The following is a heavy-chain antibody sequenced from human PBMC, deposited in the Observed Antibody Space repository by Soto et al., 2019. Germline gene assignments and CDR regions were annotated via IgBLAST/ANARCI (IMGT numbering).Heavy chain of an antibody. J-gene: IGHJ4*02. D-gene: IGHD1-26*01. V-gene: IGHV4-30-2*02. CDR1: GGSISSGGYS. Sequence: QLQLQESGSGLVKPSQTLSLTCAVSGGSISSGGYSWSWIRQPPGKGLEWIGYIYHSGITSYNPSLRSRLTISVERSKCQFALQPSSVPAADTAVYYWAAGGGRPRYYWGQGTLVTVSS. CDR2: IYHSGIT. CDR3: AAGGGRPRYY.